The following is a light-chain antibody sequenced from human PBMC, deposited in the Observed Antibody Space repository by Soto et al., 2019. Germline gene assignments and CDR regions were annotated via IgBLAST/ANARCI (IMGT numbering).Light chain of an antibody. CDR2: AGS. Sequence: DIQMTQSPSSLSASVGDRVTITCRASQGIRNYLAWYQQKPGKVPKLLIYAGSTLQSGVPSRFSGSGSGTDFTLTISSLQPEDVATYYCQKYNSAPLFGGGTKVEIK. J-gene: IGKJ4*01. CDR1: QGIRNY. V-gene: IGKV1-27*01. CDR3: QKYNSAPL.